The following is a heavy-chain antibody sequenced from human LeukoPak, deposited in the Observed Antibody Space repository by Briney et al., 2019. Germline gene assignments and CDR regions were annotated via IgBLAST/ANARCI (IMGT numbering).Heavy chain of an antibody. D-gene: IGHD5-18*01. V-gene: IGHV4-34*01. CDR2: INHSGST. CDR3: ARVSPDTATDYGWFDP. CDR1: GGSFSGYY. Sequence: SETLSLTCAVYGGSFSGYYWSWIRQPPGKGLEWIGEINHSGSTNYNPSLKSRVTISVDTSKNQFSLKLSSVTAADTAVYYCARVSPDTATDYGWFDPWDQGSLVTVSS. J-gene: IGHJ5*02.